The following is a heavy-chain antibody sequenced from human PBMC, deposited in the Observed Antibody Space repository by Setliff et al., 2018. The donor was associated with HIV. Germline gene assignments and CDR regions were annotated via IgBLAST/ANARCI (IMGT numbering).Heavy chain of an antibody. CDR1: GGSISNSNYY. Sequence: SETLSLTCTVSGGSISNSNYYWGWIRQPPGKGLEWIGTIYYSGSTYYNPSLKSRVTISVDTSKNQFSLKLSSVTAADTAVYYCARRQQLWLLYAFDIWGQGTMVTVSS. CDR2: IYYSGST. CDR3: ARRQQLWLLYAFDI. J-gene: IGHJ3*02. D-gene: IGHD5-18*01. V-gene: IGHV4-39*01.